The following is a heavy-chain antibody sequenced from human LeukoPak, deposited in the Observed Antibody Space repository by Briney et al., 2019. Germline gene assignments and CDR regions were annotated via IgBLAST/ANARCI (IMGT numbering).Heavy chain of an antibody. CDR2: IYPGDSDT. Sequence: GESLKISCKTSGYNFATYWIGWVRQMPGKGLEWMGIIYPGDSDTRYSPSFQGQVTISADKSISTAYLQWSSLKASDTAMYYCARAYYYGSGSRRYFDYWGQGTLVTVSS. CDR1: GYNFATYW. V-gene: IGHV5-51*01. CDR3: ARAYYYGSGSRRYFDY. D-gene: IGHD3-10*01. J-gene: IGHJ4*02.